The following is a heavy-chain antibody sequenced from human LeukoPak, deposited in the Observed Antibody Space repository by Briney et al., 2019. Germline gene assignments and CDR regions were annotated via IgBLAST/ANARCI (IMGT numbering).Heavy chain of an antibody. Sequence: PGGSLRLSCAASGFTFSSYAMSWVRQAPGKGLEWVSAISGSGGSTYYADSVKGRITISRDNSKNTLYLQMNSLRAEDTAVYYCAKTQRYCSSTSCHFDYWGQGTLVTVSS. J-gene: IGHJ4*02. D-gene: IGHD2-2*01. CDR2: ISGSGGST. CDR3: AKTQRYCSSTSCHFDY. CDR1: GFTFSSYA. V-gene: IGHV3-23*01.